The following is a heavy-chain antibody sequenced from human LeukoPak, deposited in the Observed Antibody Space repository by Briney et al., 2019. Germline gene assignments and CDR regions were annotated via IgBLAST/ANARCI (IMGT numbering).Heavy chain of an antibody. CDR1: GGSISSYY. V-gene: IGHV4-59*01. CDR3: ARVAQWLVRGGHYYGMDV. J-gene: IGHJ6*02. D-gene: IGHD6-19*01. Sequence: SETLSLTCTVSGGSISSYYWSWIRQPPGKGLEWIEYIYYSGSTNYNPSLKSRVTMSVDTSKNQFSLKLSSVTAADTAVYYCARVAQWLVRGGHYYGMDVWGQGTTVTVSS. CDR2: IYYSGST.